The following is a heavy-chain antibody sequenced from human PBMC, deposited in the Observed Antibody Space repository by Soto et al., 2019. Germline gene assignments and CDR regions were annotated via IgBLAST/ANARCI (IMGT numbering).Heavy chain of an antibody. CDR3: VRNYYYYYYMDV. CDR2: IYYSGST. V-gene: IGHV4-39*01. J-gene: IGHJ6*03. Sequence: PSETLSLTCTVSGGSISSSSYYWGWIRQPPGKGLEWIGSIYYSGSTYYNPSLKSRVTISVDTSKNQFSLKLSSVTAADTAVYYCVRNYYYYYYMDVWGKGTTVTV. CDR1: GGSISSSSYY.